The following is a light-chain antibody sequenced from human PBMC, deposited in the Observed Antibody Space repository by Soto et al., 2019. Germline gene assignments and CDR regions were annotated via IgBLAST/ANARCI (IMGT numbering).Light chain of an antibody. J-gene: IGKJ3*01. Sequence: DIQMTQSPSSLSASVGDRVTISCRASQSISSHLNWYQQKPAKAPKLLIYAASSLQSGVPSRFSGSGSGTDFSLTISSLQPEDFATYYCQQSYSTLFTFGLGTRVDVQ. V-gene: IGKV1-39*01. CDR3: QQSYSTLFT. CDR2: AAS. CDR1: QSISSH.